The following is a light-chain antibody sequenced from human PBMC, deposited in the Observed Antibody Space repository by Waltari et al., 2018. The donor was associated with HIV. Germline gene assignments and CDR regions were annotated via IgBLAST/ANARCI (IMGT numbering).Light chain of an antibody. CDR2: LNSNGSH. CDR3: QTWGSGIVV. J-gene: IGLJ2*01. V-gene: IGLV4-69*01. Sequence: QLGLTQSPSASASLGASVKLTCTLSSGHTNYAIAWHQQRPAKGPRFLMRLNSNGSHTKGDGIPDRFSGSSSGAERYLTISSLQSEDETDYFCQTWGSGIVVFGGGTTLTVL. CDR1: SGHTNYA.